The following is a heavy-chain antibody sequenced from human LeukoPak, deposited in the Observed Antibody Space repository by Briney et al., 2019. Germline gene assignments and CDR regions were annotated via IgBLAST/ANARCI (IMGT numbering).Heavy chain of an antibody. D-gene: IGHD3-10*01. CDR3: ARVIRGINNNFDY. CDR2: ISSSGSTI. V-gene: IGHV3-48*03. Sequence: SGGSLRLSCGASGFTFSSYEMNWVRQAPGKGLEWVSYISSSGSTIYYADSVKGRFTISRDNAKNSLYLQMNSLRAEDTALYYCARVIRGINNNFDYWGQGTLVTVSS. CDR1: GFTFSSYE. J-gene: IGHJ4*02.